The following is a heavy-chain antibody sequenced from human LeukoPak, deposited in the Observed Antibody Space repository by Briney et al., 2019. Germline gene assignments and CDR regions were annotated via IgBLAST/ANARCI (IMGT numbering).Heavy chain of an antibody. D-gene: IGHD3-10*01. CDR3: ARMIIRKNFYGSGTNYHISYFDS. V-gene: IGHV3-48*03. CDR1: GFTFSSYE. Sequence: PGGSLRLSCAASGFTFSSYEMNWVRQAPGKGLEWVSYIGGSGRVIYYADSLKGRFTISRDNGNNSLSLQMDSLRAEDTAVYYCARMIIRKNFYGSGTNYHISYFDSWGQGTLVTVSS. CDR2: IGGSGRVI. J-gene: IGHJ4*02.